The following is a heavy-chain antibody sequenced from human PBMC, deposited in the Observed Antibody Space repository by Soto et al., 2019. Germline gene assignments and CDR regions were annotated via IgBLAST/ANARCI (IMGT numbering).Heavy chain of an antibody. CDR2: IYYSGST. CDR3: ARGITMVRGVNHYGFDY. J-gene: IGHJ4*02. CDR1: GGSISSYY. D-gene: IGHD3-10*01. Sequence: PSETLSLTCTVSGGSISSYYWSWIRQPPGKGLEWIGYIYYSGSTNYNPSLKSRVTISVDTSKNQFSLKLSSVTAADTAVYYCARGITMVRGVNHYGFDYWGQGTLVTVSS. V-gene: IGHV4-59*01.